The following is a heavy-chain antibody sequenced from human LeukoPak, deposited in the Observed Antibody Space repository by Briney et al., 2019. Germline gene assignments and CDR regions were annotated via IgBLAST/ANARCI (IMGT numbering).Heavy chain of an antibody. CDR1: GYTFTSYY. D-gene: IGHD5-24*01. CDR2: INPSGGST. Sequence: ASVKVSCKASGYTFTSYYMHWVRQAPGQGLEWMGIINPSGGSTSYAQKLQGRVTMTRDTSTSTVYMELSSLRSEDTAVYYCARGGGRDGYNYWFDPWGQGTLVTVSS. CDR3: ARGGGRDGYNYWFDP. V-gene: IGHV1-46*01. J-gene: IGHJ5*02.